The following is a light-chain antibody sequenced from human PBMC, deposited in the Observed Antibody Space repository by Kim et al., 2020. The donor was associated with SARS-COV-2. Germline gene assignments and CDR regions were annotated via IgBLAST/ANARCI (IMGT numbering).Light chain of an antibody. V-gene: IGKV3-15*01. CDR3: QQYNNWPLT. CDR1: QTVSSN. Sequence: EIVMTQSPATLSVSPGERATLSCRASQTVSSNLAWYQHKPGQAPRLLIYAASSRATGIPVRFSGSGSGAEFTLTISSLQSEDFAVYYCQQYNNWPLTFGGGTKVDIK. CDR2: AAS. J-gene: IGKJ4*01.